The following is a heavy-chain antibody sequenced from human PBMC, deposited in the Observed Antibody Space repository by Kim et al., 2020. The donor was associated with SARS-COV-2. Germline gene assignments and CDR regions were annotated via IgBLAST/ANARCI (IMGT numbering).Heavy chain of an antibody. V-gene: IGHV3-49*04. J-gene: IGHJ6*04. D-gene: IGHD3-3*01. Sequence: GGSLRLSCTASGFTFGDYAMSWVRQAPGKGLEWVGFIRSKAYGGTTAYAASVKGRFTISRDDSKSIAYLQMNSLKTEDTAVYYCTREGVAYYDFWSGYYSLDVWGKGTTVTVSS. CDR1: GFTFGDYA. CDR2: IRSKAYGGTT. CDR3: TREGVAYYDFWSGYYSLDV.